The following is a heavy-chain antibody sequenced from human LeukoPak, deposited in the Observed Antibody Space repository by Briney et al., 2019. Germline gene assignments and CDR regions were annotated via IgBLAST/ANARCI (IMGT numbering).Heavy chain of an antibody. CDR3: AELGITMIGGV. CDR1: GFSFDDYA. V-gene: IGHV3-9*01. CDR2: ISMYSKTI. J-gene: IGHJ6*04. D-gene: IGHD3-10*02. Sequence: PGGSLRLSCAASGFSFDDYAIHWVRQAPGKGLEWVSGISMYSKTIGYGDAVKGRFTISRDNAKNSVYLQMNSLRAVDTAVYYCAELGITMIGGVWGKGTTVTISS.